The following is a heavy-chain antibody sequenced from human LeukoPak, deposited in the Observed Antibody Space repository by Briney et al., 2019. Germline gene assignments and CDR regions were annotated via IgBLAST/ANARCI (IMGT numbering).Heavy chain of an antibody. J-gene: IGHJ4*02. V-gene: IGHV4-39*07. CDR3: ARGLRGVD. CDR2: IYYSGST. Sequence: PSETLSLTCSVSGDSIASTIYYWGWIRQPPGKGLEWIGNIYYSGSTYYTPSLKSRVIISIDTSKNQFSLKVAAVTAADTAVYYCARGLRGVDWGQGTLVTVSS. CDR1: GDSIASTIYY. D-gene: IGHD3-10*01.